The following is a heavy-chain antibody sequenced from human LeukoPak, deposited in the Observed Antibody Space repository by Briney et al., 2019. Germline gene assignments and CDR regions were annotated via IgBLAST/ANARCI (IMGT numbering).Heavy chain of an antibody. CDR2: ISSSSSYI. Sequence: GGSLRLSCATSGFTFSSYSMNWVRQAPGKGLEWVSSISSSSSYIYYADSVKGRFTISRDNAKNSLYLQMNSLRAEDTAVYYCARDDYDILTGYSSYYFDYWGQGTLVTVSS. D-gene: IGHD3-9*01. CDR1: GFTFSSYS. V-gene: IGHV3-21*01. CDR3: ARDDYDILTGYSSYYFDY. J-gene: IGHJ4*02.